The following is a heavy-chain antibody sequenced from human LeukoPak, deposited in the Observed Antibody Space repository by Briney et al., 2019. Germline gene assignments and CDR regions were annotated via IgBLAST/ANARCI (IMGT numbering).Heavy chain of an antibody. CDR2: IIPIFGTA. Sequence: SVKVSCKASGGTFTSYAISWVRQAPGQGLEWMGGIIPIFGTANYAQKLQGRVTITAEESTSTAYMELSSLRSEDTAVYCCAAGGGLAAVTASPIDYWGQGTLVTVSS. CDR3: AAGGGLAAVTASPIDY. J-gene: IGHJ4*02. CDR1: GGTFTSYA. D-gene: IGHD2-15*01. V-gene: IGHV1-69*13.